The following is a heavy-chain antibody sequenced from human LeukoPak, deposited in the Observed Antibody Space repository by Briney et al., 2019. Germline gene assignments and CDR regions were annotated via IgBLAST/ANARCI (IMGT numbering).Heavy chain of an antibody. CDR1: GFTFDDYA. CDR3: AKAGDYYDSSGYYLY. V-gene: IGHV3-9*01. D-gene: IGHD3-22*01. J-gene: IGHJ4*02. CDR2: ISWNSGSI. Sequence: GGSLRLSCAASGFTFDDYAMHWVRQAPGKGLEWVSGISWNSGSIGYADSVKGRFTISRDNAKNSLYLQMNSLRAEDTALYYCAKAGDYYDSSGYYLYWGQGTLVTVSS.